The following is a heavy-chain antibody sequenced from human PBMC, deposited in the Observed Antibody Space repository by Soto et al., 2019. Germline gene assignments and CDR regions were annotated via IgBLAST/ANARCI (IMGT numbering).Heavy chain of an antibody. Sequence: EVQLVQSGAEVKKPGESLKISCKGSGYSFTSYWIGWVRQMPGKGLEWMGIIYPGDSDTRYSPSFQGQVTISAEKSISTAYLQWSSLKASDTAMYYCARLRYSSSSGRLGYFDYWGQGTLVTVSS. D-gene: IGHD6-13*01. J-gene: IGHJ4*02. V-gene: IGHV5-51*03. CDR3: ARLRYSSSSGRLGYFDY. CDR1: GYSFTSYW. CDR2: IYPGDSDT.